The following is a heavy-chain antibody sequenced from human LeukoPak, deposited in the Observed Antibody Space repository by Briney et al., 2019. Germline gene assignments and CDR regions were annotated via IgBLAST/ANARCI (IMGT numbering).Heavy chain of an antibody. D-gene: IGHD3-22*01. Sequence: GGSLRLSCAPSGFTFSSYDMHWVRHATGKGREWVSAIGTGGDTYYPGSVKGRFTISRENAKNSLYLQMNSLRAEDTAVYYCARAFLTRVYYYDSSGYAFDIWGQGTMVTVSS. V-gene: IGHV3-13*01. CDR3: ARAFLTRVYYYDSSGYAFDI. CDR2: IGTGGDT. CDR1: GFTFSSYD. J-gene: IGHJ3*02.